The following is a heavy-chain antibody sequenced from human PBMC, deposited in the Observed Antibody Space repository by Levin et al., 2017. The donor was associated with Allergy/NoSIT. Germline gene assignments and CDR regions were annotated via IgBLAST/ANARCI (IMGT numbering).Heavy chain of an antibody. J-gene: IGHJ6*02. Sequence: SETLSLTCSVSGGSVSSGTYYWSWIRRPPGKGLEWIGYINYRGVTKYNPSLKSRVTISVDTSKNEFSLKVTSVTAADTAVYYCARNRIIVSGGNDYYYGMDVWGQGTTVTISS. V-gene: IGHV4-61*01. CDR2: INYRGVT. D-gene: IGHD5/OR15-5a*01. CDR3: ARNRIIVSGGNDYYYGMDV. CDR1: GGSVSSGTYY.